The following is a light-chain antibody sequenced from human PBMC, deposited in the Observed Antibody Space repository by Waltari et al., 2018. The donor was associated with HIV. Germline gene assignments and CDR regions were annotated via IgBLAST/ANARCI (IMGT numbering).Light chain of an antibody. CDR3: KQRSNWPPLT. Sequence: EIVLTHSPATLSFSPGERATLSCRASQSVSNYLSWYQQKPGQPPRLLIYDASNRATGIPDRFSGSGSGTDFTFTISSLEPEDSAVYYCKQRSNWPPLTFGGGTKVEI. CDR2: DAS. V-gene: IGKV3-11*01. CDR1: QSVSNY. J-gene: IGKJ4*01.